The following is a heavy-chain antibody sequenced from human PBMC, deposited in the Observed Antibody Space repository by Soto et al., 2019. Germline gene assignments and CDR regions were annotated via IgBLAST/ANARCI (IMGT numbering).Heavy chain of an antibody. Sequence: VALGRVSCKASGGTYISYGITWVGQAPGQGLEWRGAMVPMFSTANYAQKFQGRVTITAGESTSTGYMELSSLRSEDKAIYCCARLVHRPPRAFDISGHVTXVT. V-gene: IGHV1-69*13. CDR2: MVPMFSTA. J-gene: IGHJ3*02. CDR3: ARLVHRPPRAFDI. CDR1: GGTYISYG. D-gene: IGHD3-10*01.